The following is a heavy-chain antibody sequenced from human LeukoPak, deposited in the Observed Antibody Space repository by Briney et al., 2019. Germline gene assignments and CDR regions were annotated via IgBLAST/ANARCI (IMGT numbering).Heavy chain of an antibody. V-gene: IGHV4-61*02. CDR2: VYSSGST. J-gene: IGHJ5*02. CDR3: ASSNLLAGFWFDP. Sequence: SQTLSLTCTVSGGSISSGNYYWSWIRQPAGKGLEWIGRVYSSGSTSYNPSLESRVTISLDTSMNHFSLRLSFVTAADTAMYFCASSNLLAGFWFDPWGQGTLVTVSS. D-gene: IGHD3-9*01. CDR1: GGSISSGNYY.